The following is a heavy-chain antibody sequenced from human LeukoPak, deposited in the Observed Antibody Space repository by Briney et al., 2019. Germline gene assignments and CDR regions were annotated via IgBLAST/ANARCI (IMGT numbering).Heavy chain of an antibody. V-gene: IGHV4-59*01. D-gene: IGHD2-15*01. CDR2: SGGT. J-gene: IGHJ4*02. Sequence: ASETLSLTCTVSGGSISGYYWSWIRQPPGKGLGWIGYSGGTNYNPSLKSRLTISVDTSKNQFSLQLRSVTEADTAVYYCARDPIVWGQGTLVTVSS. CDR3: ARDPIV. CDR1: GGSISGYY.